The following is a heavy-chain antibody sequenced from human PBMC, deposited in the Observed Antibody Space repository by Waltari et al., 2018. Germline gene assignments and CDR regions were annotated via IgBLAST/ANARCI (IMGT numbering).Heavy chain of an antibody. CDR2: IIPIFGTA. V-gene: IGHV1-69*13. J-gene: IGHJ4*02. Sequence: QVQLVQSGAEVKKPGSTGKVSCKASGGTFSSYAISWVRQAPGQGLEWMWGIIPIFGTANYAQKFQGTVTITADESTSTAYMELSSLRSEDTSVYYCARGRAAARGEWVYWGQGTLVTVSS. D-gene: IGHD3-16*01. CDR1: GGTFSSYA. CDR3: ARGRAAARGEWVY.